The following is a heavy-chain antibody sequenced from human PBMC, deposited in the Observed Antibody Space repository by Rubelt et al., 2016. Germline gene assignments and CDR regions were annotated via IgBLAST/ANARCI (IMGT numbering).Heavy chain of an antibody. CDR3: ARSGSSYGSETFDY. D-gene: IGHD5-18*01. Sequence: QVQLQQWGAGLLKPSETLSLTCAVYGGSFSGYYWSWIRQPPGKGLEWIGEINHSVSTNNNPSLKSRVTISVATSKNQFSLKRRSGTAADTAVYYCARSGSSYGSETFDYWGQGTLVSVSS. CDR1: GGSFSGYY. J-gene: IGHJ4*02. V-gene: IGHV4-34*01. CDR2: INHSVST.